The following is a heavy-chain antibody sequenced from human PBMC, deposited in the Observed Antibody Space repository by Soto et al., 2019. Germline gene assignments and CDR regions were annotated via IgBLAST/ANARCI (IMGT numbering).Heavy chain of an antibody. Sequence: EVQLVESGGGLVKPGGSLRLSCAASGFTFSSYSMNWVRQAPGKGLEWVSSISSSSSYIYYADSVKGRFTISRDNAKNSLYLQMNSLRAEDTAVYYCARDVVYSGYETYNWFDPWGQGTLVTVSS. CDR1: GFTFSSYS. D-gene: IGHD5-12*01. CDR3: ARDVVYSGYETYNWFDP. CDR2: ISSSSSYI. V-gene: IGHV3-21*01. J-gene: IGHJ5*02.